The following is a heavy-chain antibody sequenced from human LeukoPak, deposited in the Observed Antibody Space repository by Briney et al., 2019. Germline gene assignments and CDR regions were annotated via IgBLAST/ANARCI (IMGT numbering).Heavy chain of an antibody. V-gene: IGHV3-30*18. CDR1: GFTFSSYG. D-gene: IGHD1-1*01. Sequence: GRSLRLSCAASGFTFSSYGMHWVRQAPGKGLEWVAVISYDGSNKYYADSVKGRFTISRDNSKNTLYLQMNSLRAEDTAVYYCAKDAVGTTDSYFDYWGQGTLVTVSS. CDR2: ISYDGSNK. J-gene: IGHJ4*02. CDR3: AKDAVGTTDSYFDY.